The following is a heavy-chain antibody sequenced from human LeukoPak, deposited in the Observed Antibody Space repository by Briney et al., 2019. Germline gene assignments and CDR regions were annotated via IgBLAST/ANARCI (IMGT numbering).Heavy chain of an antibody. CDR1: GFTFSDYA. CDR3: AHGTVYQLDY. J-gene: IGHJ4*02. Sequence: GGSLRLSCAASGFTFSDYAMSWVRQAPGKGLEWLSVISGGSGGSTYYADSVTGRFTISRDNSKNTLYLQMNSLRAEDTAVYYCAHGTVYQLDYWGQGTLVTVSS. CDR2: ISGGSGGST. D-gene: IGHD2-2*01. V-gene: IGHV3-23*01.